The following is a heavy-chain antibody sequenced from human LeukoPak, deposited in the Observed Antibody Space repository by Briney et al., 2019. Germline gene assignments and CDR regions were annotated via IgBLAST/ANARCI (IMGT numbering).Heavy chain of an antibody. V-gene: IGHV3-21*01. J-gene: IGHJ4*02. CDR3: GRDSVTVAPAAPDY. CDR2: ISSSNGHI. D-gene: IGHD2-2*01. CDR1: GFTFSDYS. Sequence: GGSLRLSCAASGFTFSDYSMNWVRQAPGKGLEWLSSISSSNGHIHYADSVKCRFTISRDNAKNSVYLQMNSLRAEDTAVYFCGRDSVTVAPAAPDYWGQGTQVTVSS.